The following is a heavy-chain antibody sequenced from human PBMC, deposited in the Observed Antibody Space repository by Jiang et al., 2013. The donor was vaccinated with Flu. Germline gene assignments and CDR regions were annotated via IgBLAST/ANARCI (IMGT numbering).Heavy chain of an antibody. V-gene: IGHV5-51*01. D-gene: IGHD3-22*01. Sequence: RQMPGKGLEWDGGVIYPGDSDTRYSPSFQGQVTISADKSISTAYLQWSSLKASDTAMYYCARQTYYDSSDTFDYWGQGTLVTVSS. J-gene: IGHJ4*02. CDR2: IYPGDSDT. CDR3: ARQTYYDSSDTFDY.